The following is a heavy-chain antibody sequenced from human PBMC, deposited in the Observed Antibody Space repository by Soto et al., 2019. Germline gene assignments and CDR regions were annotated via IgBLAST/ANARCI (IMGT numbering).Heavy chain of an antibody. J-gene: IGHJ4*02. CDR3: AKTPELYGDSATFDY. D-gene: IGHD4-17*01. V-gene: IGHV3-23*01. CDR1: GFTFSSYA. Sequence: EVQLLESGGGLVQPGGSLRLSCAASGFTFSSYAMSWVRQAQGKGLEWVSAISGSGGSTYYADSVKGRFTISRDNSKNTLYLQMNSLRAEDTAVYYCAKTPELYGDSATFDYWGQGTLVTVSS. CDR2: ISGSGGST.